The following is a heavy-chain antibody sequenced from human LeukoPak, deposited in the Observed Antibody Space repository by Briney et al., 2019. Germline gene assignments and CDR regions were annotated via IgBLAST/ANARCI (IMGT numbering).Heavy chain of an antibody. CDR1: GFSFNDYS. Sequence: PGGSLRLSRAASGFSFNDYSMNWVRQAPGKGLEWVSSITGSSSYRYYADSVKGRFTVSRDNGKRSLFLQMNSLRAEDTAVYYCTRGYGSGSYYSARIGYYFDYWGQGALLTVSS. CDR2: ITGSSSYR. V-gene: IGHV3-21*01. CDR3: TRGYGSGSYYSARIGYYFDY. D-gene: IGHD3-10*01. J-gene: IGHJ4*02.